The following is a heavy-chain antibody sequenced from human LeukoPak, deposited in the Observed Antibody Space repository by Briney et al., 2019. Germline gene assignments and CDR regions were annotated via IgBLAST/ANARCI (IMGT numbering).Heavy chain of an antibody. CDR2: MNPNSGNT. D-gene: IGHD3-10*01. Sequence: GASVKVSCKASGYTFTSYDINWVRQATGQGLEWMGWMNPNSGNTGYAQKFQGRVTMTRNTSISTAYMELSSLRAEDTAVYYCAREFLGYYGSGSYFDYWGQGTLVTVSS. CDR1: GYTFTSYD. J-gene: IGHJ4*02. V-gene: IGHV1-8*01. CDR3: AREFLGYYGSGSYFDY.